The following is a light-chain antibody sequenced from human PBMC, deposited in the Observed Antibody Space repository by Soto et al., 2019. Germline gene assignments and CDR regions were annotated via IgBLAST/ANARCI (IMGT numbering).Light chain of an antibody. Sequence: EIVLTQSPATLSLSPGERATLSCRASQSVRSYLAWYQQKPGQAPRLLIYETSNRATGIPARFSGSGSGIDFTLTISSLESEDFAVYYCQQRASWPLTFGGGTKVEIK. CDR3: QQRASWPLT. V-gene: IGKV3-11*01. CDR2: ETS. CDR1: QSVRSY. J-gene: IGKJ4*01.